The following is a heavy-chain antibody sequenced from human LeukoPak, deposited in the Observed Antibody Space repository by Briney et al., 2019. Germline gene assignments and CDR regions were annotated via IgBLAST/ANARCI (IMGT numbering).Heavy chain of an antibody. CDR3: ARGPILLWLHNGMDV. Sequence: PGRSLRLSCTGSGFIFGDHAMAWVRQAPGKGLEWVGFIRSKAYGGTTEYAASVKGRFTISRDDSRGIACLEMNSLKTEDTAVYYCARGPILLWLHNGMDVWGQGTTVTVSS. CDR2: IRSKAYGGTT. D-gene: IGHD4-23*01. CDR1: GFIFGDHA. V-gene: IGHV3-49*04. J-gene: IGHJ6*02.